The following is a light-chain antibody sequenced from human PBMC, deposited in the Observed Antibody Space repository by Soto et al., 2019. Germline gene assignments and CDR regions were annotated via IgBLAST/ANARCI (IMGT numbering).Light chain of an antibody. V-gene: IGLV2-23*01. CDR2: EDT. Sequence: QSALTQPASVSGSPGQSITMSCTGTSSDVGRFNLVSWYQHHPGKAPKLMIYEDTKRPSGVSDRFSGSKSGNTASLTISGLQAEDEADYYCCSFAGSPWVFGGGTKVTVL. CDR1: SSDVGRFNL. J-gene: IGLJ3*02. CDR3: CSFAGSPWV.